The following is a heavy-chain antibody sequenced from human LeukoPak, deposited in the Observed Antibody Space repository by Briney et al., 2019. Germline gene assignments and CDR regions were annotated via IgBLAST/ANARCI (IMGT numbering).Heavy chain of an antibody. CDR3: ARGLKNCSGGSCYKWSNYYYYYMDV. CDR1: AGFVSNSNYY. Sequence: SETLSLTCTVSAGFVSNSNYYWGWIRQPPGKGLEWIGSIYYSGSTYYNPSLESRVTISVDTSKNQFSLKLSSVTAADTAVYYCARGLKNCSGGSCYKWSNYYYYYMDVWGKGTTVTVSS. CDR2: IYYSGST. D-gene: IGHD2-15*01. V-gene: IGHV4-39*01. J-gene: IGHJ6*03.